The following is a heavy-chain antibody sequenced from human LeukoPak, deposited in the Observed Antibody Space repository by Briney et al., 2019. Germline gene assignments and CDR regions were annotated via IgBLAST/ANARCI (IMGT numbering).Heavy chain of an antibody. Sequence: GGSLRLSCAASGFTFSSYWMHWVRQAPGKGLEWVANIKQDGSEKYYVDSVKGRFTISRDNAKKSLYLQMNSLRDEDTAVYNCARVNLGANDYWGQGTLVTVSS. V-gene: IGHV3-7*04. J-gene: IGHJ4*02. CDR2: IKQDGSEK. CDR1: GFTFSSYW. CDR3: ARVNLGANDY. D-gene: IGHD1-14*01.